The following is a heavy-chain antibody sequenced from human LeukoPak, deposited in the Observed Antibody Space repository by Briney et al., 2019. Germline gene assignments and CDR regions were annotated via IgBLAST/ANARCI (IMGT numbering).Heavy chain of an antibody. CDR3: ARDRRYFDWSPTTDAFDI. CDR1: GGTFSSYA. V-gene: IGHV1-69*01. J-gene: IGHJ3*02. CDR2: IIPIFGTA. Sequence: SVEVSCKASGGTFSSYAISWVRQAPGQGLEWMGGIIPIFGTANYAQKFQGRVTITADESTSTAYMELSSLRSEDTAVYYCARDRRYFDWSPTTDAFDIWGQGTMVTVSS. D-gene: IGHD3-9*01.